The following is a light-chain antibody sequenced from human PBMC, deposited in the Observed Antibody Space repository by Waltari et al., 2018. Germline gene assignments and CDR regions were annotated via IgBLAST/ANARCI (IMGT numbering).Light chain of an antibody. J-gene: IGKJ1*01. Sequence: DIQMTRSPSSLSASVGDRVTITCRASQSISSYLNWYQQKPGKAPKLLIYAASSLQSGVPSRFSGSGSGTDFTLTISSLQPEDFATYYCQQSYSTLPSFGQGTKVEIK. V-gene: IGKV1-39*01. CDR2: AAS. CDR3: QQSYSTLPS. CDR1: QSISSY.